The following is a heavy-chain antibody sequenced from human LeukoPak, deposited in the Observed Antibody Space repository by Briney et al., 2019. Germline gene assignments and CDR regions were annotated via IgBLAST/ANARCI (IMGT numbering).Heavy chain of an antibody. J-gene: IGHJ6*03. CDR2: IYYSGST. CDR3: ARETSQKGAHYMDV. D-gene: IGHD3-16*01. CDR1: GGSISSSSYY. V-gene: IGHV4-39*07. Sequence: SSETLSLTCTVSGGSISSSSYYWGWIRQPPGKGLEWIGSIYYSGSTYYNPSLKSRVTISVDTSKNQFSLKLSSVTAADTAVYYCARETSQKGAHYMDVRGKGTTVTISS.